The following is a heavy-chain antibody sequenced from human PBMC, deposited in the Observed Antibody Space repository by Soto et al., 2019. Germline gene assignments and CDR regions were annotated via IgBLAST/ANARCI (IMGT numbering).Heavy chain of an antibody. CDR2: ISGYNGDT. Sequence: ASVKVSCKASGYTFTRFGINWVRQAPGQGLEWMGWISGYNGDTNYAQKFQGRVTMTVDTSTTTAFMELTSLTSDDRAVYYCAKNGQPPYYYYGMDVWG. CDR3: AKNGQPPYYYYGMDV. CDR1: GYTFTRFG. D-gene: IGHD2-8*01. V-gene: IGHV1-18*01. J-gene: IGHJ6*02.